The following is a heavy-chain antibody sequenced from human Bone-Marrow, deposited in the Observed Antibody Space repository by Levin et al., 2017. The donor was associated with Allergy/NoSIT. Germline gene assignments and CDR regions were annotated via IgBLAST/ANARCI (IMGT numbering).Heavy chain of an antibody. D-gene: IGHD6-13*01. CDR1: GYTFTSYD. Sequence: ASVKVSCKASGYTFTSYDINWVRQATGQGLEWMGWMNPNSGNTGYAQKFQGRVTMTRNTSISTAYMELSSLRSEDTAVYYCARRRGSSSWYRGNYYYGMDVWGQGTTVTVSS. CDR2: MNPNSGNT. J-gene: IGHJ6*02. V-gene: IGHV1-8*01. CDR3: ARRRGSSSWYRGNYYYGMDV.